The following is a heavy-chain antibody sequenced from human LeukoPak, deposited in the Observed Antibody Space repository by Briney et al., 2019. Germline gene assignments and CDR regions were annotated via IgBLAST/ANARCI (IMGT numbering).Heavy chain of an antibody. CDR3: ARDPGSGYEQHFDY. D-gene: IGHD5-12*01. V-gene: IGHV3-11*01. J-gene: IGHJ4*02. CDR1: GFIFSDYY. CDR2: ISSSGSTM. Sequence: GGSLRLSCAASGFIFSDYYMSWIRQAPGKGLEWVSYISSSGSTMYYTDSVKGRFTISRDNAKDSLYLQMNSLRAEDTAVYYCARDPGSGYEQHFDYWGQGTLVTVSS.